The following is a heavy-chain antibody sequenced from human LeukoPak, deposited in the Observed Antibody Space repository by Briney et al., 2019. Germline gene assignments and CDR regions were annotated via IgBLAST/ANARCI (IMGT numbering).Heavy chain of an antibody. Sequence: SETLSLTCAVYGGSFSGYYWSWIRQPPGKGLEWIGEINHSGSTNYNPSLKSRVTISVDTSKNQFSLKLSSVTAADTAVYYCARAAGIAAAGRSFFFDYWGQGTLVTVSS. CDR1: GGSFSGYY. D-gene: IGHD6-13*01. J-gene: IGHJ4*02. CDR3: ARAAGIAAAGRSFFFDY. V-gene: IGHV4-34*01. CDR2: INHSGST.